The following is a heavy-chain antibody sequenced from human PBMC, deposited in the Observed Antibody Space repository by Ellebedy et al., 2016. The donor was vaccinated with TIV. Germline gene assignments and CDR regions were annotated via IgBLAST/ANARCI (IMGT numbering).Heavy chain of an antibody. Sequence: GGSLRLSCTASRFTFSSYWMSWVRQAPGKGLEWVANINQDGSEKYYVDSVKGRFTISRDNAKNSLYLQMISLGADDTAVYYCATDGSYGDYRSPAHAFEFWGQGTMVTVSS. CDR3: ATDGSYGDYRSPAHAFEF. J-gene: IGHJ3*01. CDR1: RFTFSSYW. V-gene: IGHV3-7*01. D-gene: IGHD4-17*01. CDR2: INQDGSEK.